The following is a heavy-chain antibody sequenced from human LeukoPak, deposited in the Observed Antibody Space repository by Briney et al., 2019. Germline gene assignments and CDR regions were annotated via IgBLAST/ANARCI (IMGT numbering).Heavy chain of an antibody. J-gene: IGHJ4*02. V-gene: IGHV3-23*01. CDR3: AKARPLDSSSWSHGDY. CDR1: GFIFSNYG. Sequence: PGGSLRLSCAASGFIFSNYGMSWVRQAPGKGLEWVSAISGSGDSTYYGDSVKGRFTISRDNSKNTLYLQMNSLRAEDTAVYYCAKARPLDSSSWSHGDYWGQGTLVTVSS. CDR2: ISGSGDST. D-gene: IGHD6-13*01.